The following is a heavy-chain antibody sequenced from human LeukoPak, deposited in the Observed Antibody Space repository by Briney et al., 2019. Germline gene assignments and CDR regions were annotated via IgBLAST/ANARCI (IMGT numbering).Heavy chain of an antibody. CDR2: ISSRSTYI. D-gene: IGHD5-18*01. V-gene: IGHV3-21*04. Sequence: GGSLRLSCAASGFAFSTYTINWVRQAPGKGLEWVSSISSRSTYIYYADSLKGRFTISRDNAKNSVYLQMNSLRAEDTAVYYCARDLHGYGGGYWGQGTLVTVSS. CDR3: ARDLHGYGGGY. CDR1: GFAFSTYT. J-gene: IGHJ4*02.